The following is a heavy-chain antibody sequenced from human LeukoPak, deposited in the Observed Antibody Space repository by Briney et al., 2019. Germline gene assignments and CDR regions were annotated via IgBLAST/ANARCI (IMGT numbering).Heavy chain of an antibody. D-gene: IGHD4-17*01. CDR2: VFYSGRT. Sequence: SETLSLTCTVSGGSISSYYWSWIRQPPGKGLEWIGYVFYSGRTDHNPSLKSRLTISVDTSKNQFSLKLSSVTAADTAVYYCARTRGVPYGDYLNDYWGQGTLVTVSS. CDR3: ARTRGVPYGDYLNDY. CDR1: GGSISSYY. V-gene: IGHV4-59*01. J-gene: IGHJ4*02.